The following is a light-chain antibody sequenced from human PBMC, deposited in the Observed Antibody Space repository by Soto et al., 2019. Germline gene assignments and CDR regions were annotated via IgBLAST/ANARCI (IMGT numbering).Light chain of an antibody. CDR3: CARADTSSVL. CDR2: EGT. J-gene: IGLJ2*01. Sequence: QSALTQPASVSGSPGQSIIISCTGTSSDVGGYNLFSWYQQYPDKAPKLIIYEGTKRPSGVSNRFSGSWSGDTASLTISGLQAEDEADYYCCARADTSSVLFGGGTKLTVL. CDR1: SSDVGGYNL. V-gene: IGLV2-23*01.